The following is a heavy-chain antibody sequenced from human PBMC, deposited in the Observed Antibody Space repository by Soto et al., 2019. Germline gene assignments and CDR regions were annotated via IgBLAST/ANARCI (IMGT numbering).Heavy chain of an antibody. Sequence: RASVKVSCKASGYTFTSYGISWVRQAPGQGLEWMGWISAYNGNTNYAQKLQGRVTMTTDTSTSTAYMELRSLRSDDTAVYYCARDMYSSGWYWFDPWGQGTLVTVSS. D-gene: IGHD6-19*01. CDR1: GYTFTSYG. J-gene: IGHJ5*02. CDR3: ARDMYSSGWYWFDP. V-gene: IGHV1-18*01. CDR2: ISAYNGNT.